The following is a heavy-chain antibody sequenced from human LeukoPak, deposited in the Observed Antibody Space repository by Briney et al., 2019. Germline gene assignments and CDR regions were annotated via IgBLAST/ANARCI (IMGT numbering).Heavy chain of an antibody. Sequence: GGSLRLSCAASGFTFSSYSMNWVRQAPGKGLEWVSSISSSSSYIYYADSVKGRFTISRDNAKNSLYLQMNSLRAEDTAVYYCARAPYGSGSYSDYWGRGTLVTVSS. CDR2: ISSSSSYI. V-gene: IGHV3-21*01. D-gene: IGHD3-10*01. CDR1: GFTFSSYS. J-gene: IGHJ4*02. CDR3: ARAPYGSGSYSDY.